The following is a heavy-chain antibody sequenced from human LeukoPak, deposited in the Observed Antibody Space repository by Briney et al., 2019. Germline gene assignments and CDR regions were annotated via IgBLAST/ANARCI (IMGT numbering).Heavy chain of an antibody. CDR1: GGSLSSYY. Sequence: SETLPLTCTVSGGSLSSYYWSWIRQPPGKGLEWIGYIYYSGSTNYNPSLKSRVTISVDTSKNQFSLKLSSVTAADTAVYYCARLENYYYYYYMDVWGKGTTVTVSS. J-gene: IGHJ6*03. CDR2: IYYSGST. V-gene: IGHV4-59*08. CDR3: ARLENYYYYYYMDV.